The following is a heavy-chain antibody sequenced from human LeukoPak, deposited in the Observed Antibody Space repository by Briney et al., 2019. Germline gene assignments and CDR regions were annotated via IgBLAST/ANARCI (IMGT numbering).Heavy chain of an antibody. CDR3: ARVVSDYYGSGSQLHDP. J-gene: IGHJ5*02. CDR2: ISYIGST. Sequence: SETLSLTCAVSADSFSSHYWSWIRQPPGKGLEGIGYISYIGSTNYNPSLKSRVTISIDTSKNQFSLKLSSVTAADTAVYYCARVVSDYYGSGSQLHDPWGQGTLVTVSS. V-gene: IGHV4-59*11. D-gene: IGHD3-10*01. CDR1: ADSFSSHY.